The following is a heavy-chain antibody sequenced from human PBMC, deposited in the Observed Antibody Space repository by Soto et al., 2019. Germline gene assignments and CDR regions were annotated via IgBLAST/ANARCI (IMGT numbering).Heavy chain of an antibody. Sequence: ASVKVSCKASGYTFTSYAMHWVRQAPGQRLEWMGWSNAGNGNTKYSQEFQGRVTITRDTSASTAYLQWSSLKASDTAMYYCARRKDDFWSGYSYNWFDPWGQGTLVTVSS. D-gene: IGHD3-3*01. CDR1: GYTFTSYA. J-gene: IGHJ5*02. V-gene: IGHV1-3*02. CDR2: SNAGNGNT. CDR3: ARRKDDFWSGYSYNWFDP.